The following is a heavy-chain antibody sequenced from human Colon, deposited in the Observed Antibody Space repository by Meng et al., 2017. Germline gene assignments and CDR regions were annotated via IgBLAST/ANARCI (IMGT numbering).Heavy chain of an antibody. Sequence: QKQPVESGAEVKKPGASVNVSCKASGYTFIDYYMHWVRQAPGQGFEWMGWINPNNGGTNYAQKFQGRVTMTRDTSISTVYMELSSLRSDDTAVFYCATTRGAAVGRMIDWFDPWGQGTLVTVSS. CDR2: INPNNGGT. V-gene: IGHV1-2*02. CDR1: GYTFIDYY. D-gene: IGHD6-13*01. CDR3: ATTRGAAVGRMIDWFDP. J-gene: IGHJ5*02.